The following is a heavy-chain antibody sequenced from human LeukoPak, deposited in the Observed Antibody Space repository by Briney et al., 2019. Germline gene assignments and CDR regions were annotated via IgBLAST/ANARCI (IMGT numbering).Heavy chain of an antibody. D-gene: IGHD3-10*01. CDR2: ISGSAATT. CDR1: GFTFSTYG. J-gene: IGHJ4*02. V-gene: IGHV3-23*01. Sequence: GGSLRLSCAASGFTFSTYGMTWVRQAPGEGLEWVSAISGSAATTFYADSVKGRFTISRDNSKNTLYLQMNSLRAEDTAVYYCAKRGPGSPQSGKYYFDYWGQGTLVTVSS. CDR3: AKRGPGSPQSGKYYFDY.